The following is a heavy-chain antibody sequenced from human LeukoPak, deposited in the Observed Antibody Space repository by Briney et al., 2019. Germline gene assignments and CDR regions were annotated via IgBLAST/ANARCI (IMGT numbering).Heavy chain of an antibody. CDR2: IYHSGST. CDR1: GGSISSGGYY. CDR3: AREYPAPAGSSSWYRGVSWFDP. J-gene: IGHJ5*02. V-gene: IGHV4-30-2*05. Sequence: SETLSLTCTVSGGSISSGGYYWSWIRQPPGKGLEWIGYIYHSGSTYYNPSLKSRVTISVDTSKNQFSLKLSSVTAADTAVYYCAREYPAPAGSSSWYRGVSWFDPWGQGTLVTVSS. D-gene: IGHD6-13*01.